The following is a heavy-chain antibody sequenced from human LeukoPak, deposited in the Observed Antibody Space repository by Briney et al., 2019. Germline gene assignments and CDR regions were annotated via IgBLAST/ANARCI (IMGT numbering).Heavy chain of an antibody. D-gene: IGHD3-3*01. Sequence: GGSLRLSCAASGFTFSSTLMHWVRQGPGKGLVWVSHISSDGRSTRYADSAKGRFTISRDNAKNTLYLHMNSLRAEDTAIYFCARDFSGSIDYWGQGTQVTVSS. CDR2: ISSDGRST. CDR1: GFTFSSTL. V-gene: IGHV3-74*01. J-gene: IGHJ4*02. CDR3: ARDFSGSIDY.